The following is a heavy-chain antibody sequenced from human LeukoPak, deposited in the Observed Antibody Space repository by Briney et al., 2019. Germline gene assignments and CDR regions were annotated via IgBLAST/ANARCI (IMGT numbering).Heavy chain of an antibody. Sequence: GGSLRLSCAASGFTFSSYEMNWVRQAPGKGLEWVSYISSSGSTIYYADSVKGRFTISRDNAKNSLYLQMNSLRAEDTAVYYCARGEAAAGTAFHDAFDIWGQGTMVTVSS. CDR2: ISSSGSTI. J-gene: IGHJ3*02. CDR3: ARGEAAAGTAFHDAFDI. D-gene: IGHD6-13*01. V-gene: IGHV3-48*03. CDR1: GFTFSSYE.